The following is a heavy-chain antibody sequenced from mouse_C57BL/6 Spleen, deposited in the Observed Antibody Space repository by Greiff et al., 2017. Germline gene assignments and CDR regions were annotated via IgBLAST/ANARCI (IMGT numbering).Heavy chain of an antibody. V-gene: IGHV1-26*01. D-gene: IGHD2-4*01. Sequence: VQLQQSGPELVKPGASVKISCKASGYTFTDYYMNWVKQSHGKSLEWIGDINPNNGGTSYNQKFKGKATLTVDKSSSTAYMELRSLTSEDSAVYYCARRGYYDYVPWFAYWGQGTLVTVSA. CDR3: ARRGYYDYVPWFAY. CDR1: GYTFTDYY. CDR2: INPNNGGT. J-gene: IGHJ3*01.